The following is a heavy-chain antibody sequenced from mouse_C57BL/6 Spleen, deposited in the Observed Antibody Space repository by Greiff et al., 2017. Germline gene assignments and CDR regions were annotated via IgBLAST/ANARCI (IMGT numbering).Heavy chain of an antibody. J-gene: IGHJ4*01. CDR2: ISSGSSTI. V-gene: IGHV5-17*01. Sequence: EVKLVESGGGLVKPGGSLKLSCAASGFTFSDYGMHWVRQAPEQGLEWVAYISSGSSTIYYADTVKGRFTISRDNAKNTLFLQMTSLRSEDTAMYYCARTTTVVEDAMDYWGQGTSVTVSS. CDR3: ARTTTVVEDAMDY. CDR1: GFTFSDYG. D-gene: IGHD1-1*01.